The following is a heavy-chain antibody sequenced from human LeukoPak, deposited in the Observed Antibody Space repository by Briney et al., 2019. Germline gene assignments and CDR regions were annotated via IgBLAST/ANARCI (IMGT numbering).Heavy chain of an antibody. CDR3: ARILYYYDSSGYSYYFDY. D-gene: IGHD3-22*01. CDR2: IYTSGST. Sequence: SETLSLTCTVSGGSISSGSYYWRWIRQPAGRGLEWIGRIYTSGSTNYNPSLKSRVTISVDTSKNQFSLKLSSVTAADTAVYYCARILYYYDSSGYSYYFDYWGQGTLVTVSS. V-gene: IGHV4-61*02. J-gene: IGHJ4*02. CDR1: GGSISSGSYY.